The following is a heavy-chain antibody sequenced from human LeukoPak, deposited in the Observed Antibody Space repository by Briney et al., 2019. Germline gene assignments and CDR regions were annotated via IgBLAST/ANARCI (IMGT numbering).Heavy chain of an antibody. J-gene: IGHJ4*02. Sequence: PSETLSLTCTVSGGSISSGGYYWSWIRQPPGKGLEWIGYIYYSGSTNYNPSLKSRVTISVDTSKNQFSLKLSSVTAADTAVYYCARDVGASNFDSWGQGVQVTVSS. D-gene: IGHD1-26*01. CDR3: ARDVGASNFDS. CDR1: GGSISSGGYY. V-gene: IGHV4-61*08. CDR2: IYYSGST.